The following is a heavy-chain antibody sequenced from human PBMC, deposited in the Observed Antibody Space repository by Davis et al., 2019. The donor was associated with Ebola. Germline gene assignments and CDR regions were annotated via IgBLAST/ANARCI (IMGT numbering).Heavy chain of an antibody. D-gene: IGHD2-8*02. Sequence: GESLKISCKDSGNSFTSHWIGWVRQMPGKGLDWMGIIYTGESDTRYSPSFRGQVTISADKSMKTAFLQWSSLKASDTAMYYCASLRRTITGMDDAFDIWGQGTMVTVSA. CDR1: GNSFTSHW. J-gene: IGHJ3*02. CDR3: ASLRRTITGMDDAFDI. V-gene: IGHV5-51*01. CDR2: IYTGESDT.